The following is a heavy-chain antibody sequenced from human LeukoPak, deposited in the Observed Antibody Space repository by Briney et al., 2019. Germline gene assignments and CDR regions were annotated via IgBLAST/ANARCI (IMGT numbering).Heavy chain of an antibody. CDR3: ARGYCSGGSCYDY. CDR1: GGSFSGYY. J-gene: IGHJ4*02. V-gene: IGHV4-34*01. Sequence: PSETLSLTCAVYGGSFSGYYWSWIRQPPGKGLEWIGEINRSGSTNYNPSPKSRVTISVDTSKNQFSLKLSSVTAADTAVYYCARGYCSGGSCYDYWGQGTLVTVSS. CDR2: INRSGST. D-gene: IGHD2-15*01.